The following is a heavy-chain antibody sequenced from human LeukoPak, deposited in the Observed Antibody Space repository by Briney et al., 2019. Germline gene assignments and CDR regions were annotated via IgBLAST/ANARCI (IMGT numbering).Heavy chain of an antibody. CDR1: GGSFSGYY. J-gene: IGHJ6*02. CDR2: INHSGST. V-gene: IGHV4-34*01. D-gene: IGHD5-12*01. CDR3: ARGRPSGYAIYYYYGMDV. Sequence: SETLSLTCAVYGGSFSGYYWSWIRQPPGKGLEWIGEINHSGSTNYNPSLKGRVTISVDTSKNQFSLKLSSVTAADTAVYYCARGRPSGYAIYYYYGMDVWGQGTTVTVSS.